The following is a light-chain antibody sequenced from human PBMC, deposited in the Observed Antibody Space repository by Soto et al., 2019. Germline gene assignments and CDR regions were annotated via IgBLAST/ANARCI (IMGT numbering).Light chain of an antibody. V-gene: IGKV3-20*01. CDR3: QQQYDTSLT. J-gene: IGKJ2*01. CDR2: GAS. CDR1: QSVSSTY. Sequence: EIVLTQSPDTLSLSPGERATLSCRASQSVSSTYLAWYQQRPGQAPRLLIYGASSRATGIPDRFSGSGSGTDFTLTISRLEPEDFAVYYCQQQYDTSLTFGQGTKLETK.